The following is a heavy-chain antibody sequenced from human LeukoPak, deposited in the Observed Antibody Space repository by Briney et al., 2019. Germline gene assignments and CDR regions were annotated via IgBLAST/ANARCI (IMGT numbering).Heavy chain of an antibody. Sequence: PGESMRLSCAASGFTFSSYGMHWVRQAPGKGLEWVAAVLNVGSYKYYADSVKGRLTISRDNSKNSLYLQMNSLRAEDTAVYYCAKDGTSFVSYYYDSSGFYDYWGQGTLVT. J-gene: IGHJ4*02. V-gene: IGHV3-30*18. CDR3: AKDGTSFVSYYYDSSGFYDY. CDR2: VLNVGSYK. D-gene: IGHD3-22*01. CDR1: GFTFSSYG.